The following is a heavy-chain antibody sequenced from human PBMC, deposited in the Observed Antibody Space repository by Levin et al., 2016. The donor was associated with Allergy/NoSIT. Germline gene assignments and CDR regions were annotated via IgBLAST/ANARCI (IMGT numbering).Heavy chain of an antibody. CDR2: IHPNTGGA. Sequence: ASVKVSCKASGYTFTAYQIHWVRQAPGRGLEWMGWIHPNTGGAHYAQTFQGRVTLTSDTSISTVHMELNSLTSDDTAVYYCARVLSTMTSSSWSPSYNYHAMDVWGQGTTVTVSS. J-gene: IGHJ6*02. CDR1: GYTFTAYQ. V-gene: IGHV1-2*02. D-gene: IGHD6-13*01. CDR3: ARVLSTMTSSSWSPSYNYHAMDV.